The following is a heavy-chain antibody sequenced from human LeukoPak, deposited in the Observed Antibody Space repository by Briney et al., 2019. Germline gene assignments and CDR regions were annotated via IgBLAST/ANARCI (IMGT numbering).Heavy chain of an antibody. V-gene: IGHV3-48*02. D-gene: IGHD3-10*01. CDR3: ARMVRHDFLNYYGMDV. Sequence: GGSLRLSCAASGFSFRFYSMNWVRQAPGKGLEWISYMTSSSKTAYYADSVRGRFAISRDNAKNSLYLQTNSLRDEDTAMYYCARMVRHDFLNYYGMDVWGQGTTVTVSS. CDR2: MTSSSKTA. J-gene: IGHJ6*02. CDR1: GFSFRFYS.